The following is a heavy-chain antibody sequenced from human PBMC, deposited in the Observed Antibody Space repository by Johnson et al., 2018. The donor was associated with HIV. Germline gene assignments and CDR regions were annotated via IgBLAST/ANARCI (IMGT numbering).Heavy chain of an antibody. V-gene: IGHV3-23*04. CDR1: GFTFSSYD. Sequence: VRLVESGGGVVQPGRSLRLSCAATGFTFSSYDMSWVRQAPGKGLEWVSGISGSGGSTYYADSVKGRFTIYRDNSKNTLYLQMNSLKTEDTAVYYCTTDQGYYGDAFDIWGQGTMVTVSS. CDR3: TTDQGYYGDAFDI. CDR2: ISGSGGST. D-gene: IGHD3-10*01. J-gene: IGHJ3*02.